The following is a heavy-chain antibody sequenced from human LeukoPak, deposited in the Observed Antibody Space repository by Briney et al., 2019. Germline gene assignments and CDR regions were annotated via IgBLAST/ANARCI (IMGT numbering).Heavy chain of an antibody. V-gene: IGHV3-23*01. D-gene: IGHD6-19*01. CDR3: AQRGYSSGWSPFDY. Sequence: PGGSLRLSCVASGFTFSSFAMSWVRQAPGKGLEWVSAISGSGVTTYYADSVKGRCTTSRDNSKNTLYLQMNSLRAEDTAVYYCAQRGYSSGWSPFDYWGQGTLVTVSS. J-gene: IGHJ4*02. CDR1: GFTFSSFA. CDR2: ISGSGVTT.